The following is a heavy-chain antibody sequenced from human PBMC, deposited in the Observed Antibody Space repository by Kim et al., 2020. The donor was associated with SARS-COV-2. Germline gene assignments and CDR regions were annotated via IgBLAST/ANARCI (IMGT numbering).Heavy chain of an antibody. CDR2: IYHSGST. CDR1: GGSISSSNW. D-gene: IGHD2-15*01. Sequence: SETLSLTCAVSGGSISSSNWWSWVRQPPGKGLEWIGEIYHSGSTNYNPSLKSRVTISVDKSKNQFSLKLSSVTAADTAVYYCARTQLCSGGSCYPVLGVGRFDIWGQGTMVTVSS. CDR3: ARTQLCSGGSCYPVLGVGRFDI. V-gene: IGHV4-4*02. J-gene: IGHJ3*02.